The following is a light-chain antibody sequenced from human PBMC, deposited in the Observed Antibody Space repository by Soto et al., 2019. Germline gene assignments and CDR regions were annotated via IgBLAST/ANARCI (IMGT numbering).Light chain of an antibody. CDR2: GAS. Sequence: EIVLTQSPGILSLSPGERASLSCRASQSVSSNHLAWYQQKPGQAPRFLIYGASSRATGIPDRFSGSGSGTDFTLTVSRLEPEDFAVYYCQQYGSSPLTFGGGTRVQIK. J-gene: IGKJ4*01. CDR3: QQYGSSPLT. CDR1: QSVSSNH. V-gene: IGKV3-20*01.